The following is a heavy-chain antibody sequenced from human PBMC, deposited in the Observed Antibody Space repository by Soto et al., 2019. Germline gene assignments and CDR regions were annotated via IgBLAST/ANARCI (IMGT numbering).Heavy chain of an antibody. J-gene: IGHJ4*02. CDR3: ARGVDRTFDY. V-gene: IGHV3-30-3*01. CDR2: TSYDGSIT. Sequence: QVQLVESGGGVVQPGRSLRLSCAAPGFNFNNHAMHWVRQAPGKGLEWVAVTSYDGSITFYPDSVEGRFTISRENSKNTVYLQINSLRPEDKAGYSCARGVDRTFDYWGQGALVTVSS. CDR1: GFNFNNHA.